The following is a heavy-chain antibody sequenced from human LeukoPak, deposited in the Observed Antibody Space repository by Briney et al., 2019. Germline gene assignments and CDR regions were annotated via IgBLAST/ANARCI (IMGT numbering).Heavy chain of an antibody. CDR2: IKHSGST. J-gene: IGHJ4*02. CDR3: GSLSRSVYRYFDY. CDR1: GGSFSGYD. Sequence: SETLSLTCAVYGGSFSGYDWSWIRQPPGKGLEWIGEIKHSGSTNYNPSLKSRGTTSVDTYTKQFSLKLSPVTAAEAAVYYCGSLSRSVYRYFDYWGQGTLVTVSS. V-gene: IGHV4-34*01.